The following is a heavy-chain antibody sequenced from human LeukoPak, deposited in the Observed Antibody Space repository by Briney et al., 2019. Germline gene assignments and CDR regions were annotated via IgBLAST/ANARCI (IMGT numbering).Heavy chain of an antibody. CDR3: VAATYYDFWSGYLA. V-gene: IGHV4-39*01. J-gene: IGHJ5*02. CDR2: IYYSGST. CDR1: GGSISSSSYY. D-gene: IGHD3-3*01. Sequence: PSETLSLTCTVSGGSISSSSYYWGWIRQPPGKGLEWIGSIYYSGSTYYNPSLKSRVTISVDTSKNQVSLKLSSVTASDTAVYYCVAATYYDFWSGYLAWGQGTLVTVSS.